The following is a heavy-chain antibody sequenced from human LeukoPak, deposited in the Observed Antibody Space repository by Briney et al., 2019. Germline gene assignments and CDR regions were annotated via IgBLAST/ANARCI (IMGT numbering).Heavy chain of an antibody. Sequence: GGPLRLSCAASGFTFSSAWMAWVRQAPGKGLEWVATIKDDGSDKYYVDSVKGRFTISRDNAKKSLWLQMNSLRVEDTAMYYSADLGSRDWGQGTLVTVSS. CDR1: GFTFSSAW. J-gene: IGHJ4*02. D-gene: IGHD3-16*01. CDR2: IKDDGSDK. CDR3: ADLGSRD. V-gene: IGHV3-7*01.